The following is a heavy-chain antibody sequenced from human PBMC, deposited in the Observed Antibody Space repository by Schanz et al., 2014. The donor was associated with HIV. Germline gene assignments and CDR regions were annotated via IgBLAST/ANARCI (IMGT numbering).Heavy chain of an antibody. V-gene: IGHV3-33*01. CDR1: GFTFSSYG. CDR3: ARDAASHSYGSSMDV. D-gene: IGHD5-18*01. CDR2: IWYDGSNK. Sequence: QVQLVESGGGVVQPGKSLRLSCAASGFTFSSYGMHWVRQAPGKGLEWVAVIWYDGSNKYYTDSLKGRFTISRDSSKNTLYLKMNSLRAEDTAVYYCARDAASHSYGSSMDVWGQGTTVTVSS. J-gene: IGHJ6*02.